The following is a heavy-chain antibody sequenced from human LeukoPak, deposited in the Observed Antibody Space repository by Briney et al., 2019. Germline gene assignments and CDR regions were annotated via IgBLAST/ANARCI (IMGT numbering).Heavy chain of an antibody. CDR1: GYSITNPYY. CDR3: ARDLGYSSGWYGIFDY. CDR2: IYHSGYI. D-gene: IGHD6-19*01. J-gene: IGHJ4*02. V-gene: IGHV4-38-2*02. Sequence: SETLSLTCTVSGYSITNPYYWGWVRQSPGKGLEWIGSIYHSGYIHHKPSLKSRVTISMDTSKNQFSLELTSVTAADTAVYYCARDLGYSSGWYGIFDYWGQGTLVTVSS.